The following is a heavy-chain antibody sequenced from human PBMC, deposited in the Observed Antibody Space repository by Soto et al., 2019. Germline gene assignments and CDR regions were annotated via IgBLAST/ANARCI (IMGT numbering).Heavy chain of an antibody. J-gene: IGHJ5*02. CDR1: GYSISSGYY. D-gene: IGHD3-3*01. Sequence: SETLSLTCAASGYSISSGYYWGWIRQPPGKGLEWIGSIYHSGSTYYNPSLKSRVTISVDTSKNQFSLKLSSVTAADTAVYYCARDPIFGVVSNFDWFDPWGQGTLVTVSS. CDR2: IYHSGST. CDR3: ARDPIFGVVSNFDWFDP. V-gene: IGHV4-38-2*02.